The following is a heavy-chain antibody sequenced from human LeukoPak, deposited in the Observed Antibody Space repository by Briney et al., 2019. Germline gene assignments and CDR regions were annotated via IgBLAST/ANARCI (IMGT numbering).Heavy chain of an antibody. J-gene: IGHJ5*02. CDR2: ISAYNGNT. CDR1: GGTFSSYG. D-gene: IGHD3-10*01. Sequence: ASVKVSCKASGGTFSSYGISWVRQAPGQGLEWMGWISAYNGNTNYAQKLQGRVTMTTDTSTSTAYMELRSLRSDDTAVYYCARDLRAIWFGEANWFDPWGQGTLVTVSS. V-gene: IGHV1-18*01. CDR3: ARDLRAIWFGEANWFDP.